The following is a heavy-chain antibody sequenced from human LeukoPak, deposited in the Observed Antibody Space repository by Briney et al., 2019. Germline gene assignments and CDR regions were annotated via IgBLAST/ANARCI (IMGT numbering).Heavy chain of an antibody. V-gene: IGHV4-4*02. D-gene: IGHD1-26*01. CDR2: IYHSGST. CDR3: ASGSYHNWFDP. J-gene: IGHJ5*02. Sequence: PSETLSLTCAVSGGSISSSNWWSWVRQPPGKGLEWIGEIYHSGSTNCNPSLKSRVTISVDTSKNQFSLKLSSVTAADTAVYYCASGSYHNWFDPWGQGTLVTVSS. CDR1: GGSISSSNW.